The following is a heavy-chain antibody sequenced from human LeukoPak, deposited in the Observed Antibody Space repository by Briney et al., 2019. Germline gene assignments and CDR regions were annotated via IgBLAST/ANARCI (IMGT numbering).Heavy chain of an antibody. Sequence: GGSLRLSCAASGFTFSGYWMNWVHQSPGKGLEWVANIKQDGSEKYYVDSVKGRFTISRDNAKNSLYLQMNSLRAEDTAVYYCARDSYSSIADYWGQGTLVIVSS. CDR3: ARDSYSSIADY. CDR2: IKQDGSEK. J-gene: IGHJ4*02. CDR1: GFTFSGYW. V-gene: IGHV3-7*01. D-gene: IGHD6-13*01.